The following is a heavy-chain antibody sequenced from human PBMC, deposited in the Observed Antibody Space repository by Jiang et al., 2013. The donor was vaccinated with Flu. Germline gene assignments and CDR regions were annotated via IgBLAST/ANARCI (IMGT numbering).Heavy chain of an antibody. D-gene: IGHD6-19*01. Sequence: PGLVKPSETLSLTCTVSGGSVSSGSYYWSWIRQPPGKGLEWIGYIYYSGSTNYNPSLKSRVTISVDTSKNQFSLKLSSVTAADTAVYYCARRIAVAGTVDWYFDLWGRGTLVTVSS. CDR2: IYYSGST. J-gene: IGHJ2*01. CDR1: GGSVSSGSYY. CDR3: ARRIAVAGTVDWYFDL. V-gene: IGHV4-61*01.